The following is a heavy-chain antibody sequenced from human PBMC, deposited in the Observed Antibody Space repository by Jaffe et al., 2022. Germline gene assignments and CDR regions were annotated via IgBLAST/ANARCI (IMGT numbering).Heavy chain of an antibody. CDR1: GGTFSSYA. CDR2: IIPIFGTA. D-gene: IGHD2-15*01. V-gene: IGHV1-69*01. Sequence: QVQLVQSGAEVKKPGSSVKVSCKASGGTFSSYAISWVRQAPGQGLEWMGGIIPIFGTANYAQKFQGRVTITADESTSTAYMELSSLRSEDTAVYYCARANPLGYCSGGSCYSLFDYWGQGTLVTVSS. J-gene: IGHJ4*02. CDR3: ARANPLGYCSGGSCYSLFDY.